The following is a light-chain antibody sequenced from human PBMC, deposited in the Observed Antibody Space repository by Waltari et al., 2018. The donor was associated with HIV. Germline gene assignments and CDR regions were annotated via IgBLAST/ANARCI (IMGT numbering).Light chain of an antibody. CDR2: GNR. Sequence: QSVLTQPPSVSGAPGQRVTISCTGSSSNIGAGYDVHWYPPLPGTAPKLLIYGNRNRPSGVPDRFSGSKSGTSASLAITGLQAEDEADYYCQSYDSSLSGSYVFGTGTKVTVL. CDR3: QSYDSSLSGSYV. J-gene: IGLJ1*01. CDR1: SSNIGAGYD. V-gene: IGLV1-40*01.